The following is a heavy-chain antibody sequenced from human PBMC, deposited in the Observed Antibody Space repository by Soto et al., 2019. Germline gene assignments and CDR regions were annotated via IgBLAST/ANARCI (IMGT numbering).Heavy chain of an antibody. CDR2: IIPIFGTA. V-gene: IGHV1-69*13. CDR1: GGTFSSYA. Sequence: SVKVSCKASGGTFSSYAISWVRQAPGQGLEWMGGIIPIFGTANYAQKFQGRVTITADESTSTAYMELSSLRSEDTAVYYCARIIYYSSGYYAPFGYWGQGTLVTVSS. J-gene: IGHJ4*02. D-gene: IGHD3-22*01. CDR3: ARIIYYSSGYYAPFGY.